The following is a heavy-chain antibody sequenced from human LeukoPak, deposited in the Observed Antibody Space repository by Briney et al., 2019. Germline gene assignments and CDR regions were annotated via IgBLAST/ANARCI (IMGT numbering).Heavy chain of an antibody. Sequence: GGSLRLSCAATGFTFSNSAMSWVRQAPGKGLQWVSTISGGGGSTYYTDSVKGRFTISRDNSKNTLFLQMNSLRVEDTAVYYCATTRRSGYVIFDYWGQGTLVTVSS. CDR2: ISGGGGST. CDR3: ATTRRSGYVIFDY. V-gene: IGHV3-23*01. J-gene: IGHJ4*02. D-gene: IGHD5-12*01. CDR1: GFTFSNSA.